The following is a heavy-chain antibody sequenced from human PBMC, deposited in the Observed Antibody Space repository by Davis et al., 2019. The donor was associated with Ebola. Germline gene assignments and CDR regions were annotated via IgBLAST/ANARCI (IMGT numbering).Heavy chain of an antibody. V-gene: IGHV3-48*04. CDR1: GFTFSSYN. Sequence: PGGSLRLSCVASGFTFSSYNMNWVRQAPGKGLAWVSYIGSSSSTIYYADSVKGRFTISRDNAKNSLYLQMNSLRAEDTAVYYCARVPPSSSWEYYFDYWGQGTLVTVSS. CDR2: IGSSSSTI. CDR3: ARVPPSSSWEYYFDY. J-gene: IGHJ4*02. D-gene: IGHD6-13*01.